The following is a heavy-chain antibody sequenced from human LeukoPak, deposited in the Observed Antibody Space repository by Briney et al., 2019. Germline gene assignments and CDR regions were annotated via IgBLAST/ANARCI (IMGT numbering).Heavy chain of an antibody. CDR1: GGTFSSYT. CDR3: ARGYCSSTRCFWAKRFDP. D-gene: IGHD2-2*01. J-gene: IGHJ5*02. Sequence: VKVSCKASGGTFSSYTISWVRQAPGQGLEWMGRIIPILGIANYAQKFQGRVTITADKSTSTAYMELSSLRSEDTAVYYCARGYCSSTRCFWAKRFDPWGQGTLVTVSS. CDR2: IIPILGIA. V-gene: IGHV1-69*02.